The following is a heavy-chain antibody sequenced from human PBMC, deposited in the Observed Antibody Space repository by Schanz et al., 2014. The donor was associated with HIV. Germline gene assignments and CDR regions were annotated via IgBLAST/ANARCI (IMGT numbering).Heavy chain of an antibody. CDR3: ARDPSIVVVPAAGARFDP. D-gene: IGHD2-2*01. Sequence: VQLVQSGAEVKKPGASVKVSCKASGYTFSGYYIHWVRQAPGQGLEWMGWMNPNGGGTNYAQKFQGRVTMTRDTSISTAYMELSRLRSDDTAVYYCARDPSIVVVPAAGARFDPWGQGTLVTVSS. CDR2: MNPNGGGT. V-gene: IGHV1-2*02. CDR1: GYTFSGYY. J-gene: IGHJ5*02.